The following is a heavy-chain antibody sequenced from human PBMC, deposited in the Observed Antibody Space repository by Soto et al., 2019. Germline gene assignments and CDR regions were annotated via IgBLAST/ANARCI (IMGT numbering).Heavy chain of an antibody. J-gene: IGHJ6*02. D-gene: IGHD3-10*01. CDR3: ARGQQAAIGDYYYHGLYV. CDR1: CNIFSCPP. CDR2: IRSRANNCET. V-gene: IGHV3-73*01. Sequence: PGGTLRLACAASCNIFSCPPIHLVLQAPGKGLEWIGRIRSRANNCETSSGASVRGRFTFFRDDSKNMAYLQMNTLKTEDTAIYYCARGQQAAIGDYYYHGLYVWGQGFSVSVSS.